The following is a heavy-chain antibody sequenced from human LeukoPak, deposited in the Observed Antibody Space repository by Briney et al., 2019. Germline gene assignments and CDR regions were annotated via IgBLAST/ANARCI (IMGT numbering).Heavy chain of an antibody. J-gene: IGHJ4*02. CDR1: GFTFRSYA. V-gene: IGHV3-23*01. CDR3: ARGSRVVYYDFWSGLTGTFR. Sequence: PGGSLRLSCAASGFTFRSYAMSWVRQAPGKGLEWVSAISGSGGSTYYADSVKGRFTISRDNSKNTLYLQMNSLRAEDTAVYYCARGSRVVYYDFWSGLTGTFRWGQGTLVTVSS. D-gene: IGHD3-3*01. CDR2: ISGSGGST.